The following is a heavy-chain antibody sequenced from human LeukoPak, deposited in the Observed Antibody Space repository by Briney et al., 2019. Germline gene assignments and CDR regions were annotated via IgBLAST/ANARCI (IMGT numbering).Heavy chain of an antibody. J-gene: IGHJ5*02. V-gene: IGHV1-18*01. CDR1: GYTFTSYG. CDR2: ISAYNGNT. Sequence: ASVKVSCKASGYTFTSYGISWVRQAPGQGLERMGWISAYNGNTNYAQKLQGRVTMTTDTSTSTAYMELRSLRSDDTAVYYCARDEVGAMATQFDPWGQGTLVTVSS. CDR3: ARDEVGAMATQFDP. D-gene: IGHD1-26*01.